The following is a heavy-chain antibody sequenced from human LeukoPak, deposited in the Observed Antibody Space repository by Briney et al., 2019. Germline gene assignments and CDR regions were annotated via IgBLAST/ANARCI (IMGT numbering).Heavy chain of an antibody. Sequence: PGGSLRLSCAASGFTFSSYSMNWVRQAPGKGLEWVSSISSSSYIYYADSVKGRFTISRDNAKNSLYLQMNSLRAEDTAVYYCARGRGVVLAGIDYWGQGTLVTVSS. J-gene: IGHJ4*02. D-gene: IGHD2-2*01. CDR2: ISSSSYI. CDR3: ARGRGVVLAGIDY. CDR1: GFTFSSYS. V-gene: IGHV3-21*01.